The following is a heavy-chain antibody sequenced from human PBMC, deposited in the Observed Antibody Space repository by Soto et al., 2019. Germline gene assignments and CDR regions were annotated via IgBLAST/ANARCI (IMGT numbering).Heavy chain of an antibody. CDR2: IKSKSEGGST. V-gene: IGHV3-15*07. J-gene: IGHJ1*01. Sequence: EVQLVESGGGLVKPGGSLRISCAASGFTFTSSCMNWVRQAPGQGLEWVGRIKSKSEGGSTDYAAPVKGRFTISRDDSKTTLYLQKNSMKAGDTEVYYCTSDRGGEVVVEYSGQGPRVTGSS. CDR3: TSDRGGEVVVEY. D-gene: IGHD2-15*01. CDR1: GFTFTSSC.